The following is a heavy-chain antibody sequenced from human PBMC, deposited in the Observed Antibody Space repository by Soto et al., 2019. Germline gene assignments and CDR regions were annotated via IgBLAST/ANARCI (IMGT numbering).Heavy chain of an antibody. Sequence: EVQLVESGGNLVQPGGSLRLSCAASGFTFSSYWMHWVRQAPGKGLVWLSRINTDGSSTSYVDSVKGRFTISRDNAKNTLYLQMNSLSVEDTAVYYCPRRGQEGPGLAHWGQGTLVTVSS. CDR1: GFTFSSYW. J-gene: IGHJ5*02. D-gene: IGHD3-16*01. V-gene: IGHV3-74*01. CDR3: PRRGQEGPGLAH. CDR2: INTDGSST.